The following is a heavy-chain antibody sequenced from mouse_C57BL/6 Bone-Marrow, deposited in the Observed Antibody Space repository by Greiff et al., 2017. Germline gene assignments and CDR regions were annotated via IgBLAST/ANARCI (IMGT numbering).Heavy chain of an antibody. D-gene: IGHD1-1*01. CDR2: ISYSGST. J-gene: IGHJ1*03. CDR3: ARWDGCSSYGYFDV. Sequence: EVKVVESGPGLAKPSQTLSLTCSVTGYSITSDYWNWIRKFPGNKLEYMGYISYSGSTYYNPSLKSRISITRDTSKNQYYLQLNSVTTAHTATYYCARWDGCSSYGYFDVWGTGATVTVSS. CDR1: GYSITSDY. V-gene: IGHV3-8*01.